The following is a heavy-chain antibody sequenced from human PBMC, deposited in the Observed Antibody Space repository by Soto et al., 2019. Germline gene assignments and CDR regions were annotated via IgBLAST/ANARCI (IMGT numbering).Heavy chain of an antibody. Sequence: QVQLQESGPGLVKPSQTLSLTCTVSGGSISSGGYYWSWIRQHPGKGLEWIGYIYYSGSTYYNPSLKSRVTISVDTSKNQFSLKLSSVTAADTAVYYCARSGSLNIVVVTATEYNWFDPWGQGTLVTVSS. J-gene: IGHJ5*02. CDR3: ARSGSLNIVVVTATEYNWFDP. D-gene: IGHD2-21*02. CDR1: GGSISSGGYY. V-gene: IGHV4-31*03. CDR2: IYYSGST.